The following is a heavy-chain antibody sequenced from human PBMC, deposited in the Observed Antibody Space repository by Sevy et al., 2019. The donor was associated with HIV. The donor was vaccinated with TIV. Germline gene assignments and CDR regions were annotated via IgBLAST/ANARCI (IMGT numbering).Heavy chain of an antibody. CDR3: ANKRGYSHGPFDY. J-gene: IGHJ4*02. CDR2: IHYTGGT. Sequence: SETLSLTCTVSGGSLSSSDSYWSWIRQPPGKGLEWLGYIHYTGGTYYNPFLKCRVAMSVDTSEEQFSLRLSILTAADTAVYYCANKRGYSHGPFDYWGQGILVTVSS. V-gene: IGHV4-30-4*01. CDR1: GGSLSSSDSY. D-gene: IGHD5-12*01.